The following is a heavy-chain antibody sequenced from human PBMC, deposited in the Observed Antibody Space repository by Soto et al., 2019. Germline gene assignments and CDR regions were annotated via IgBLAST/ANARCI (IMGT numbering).Heavy chain of an antibody. CDR1: GGTFSSYA. Sequence: SVKVSCKASGGTFSSYAISWVRQAPGQGXEWMGGIIPIFGTANYAQKFQGRVTITADESTSTAYMELSSLRSEDTAVYYCARVETYYYGSGSYYGAFDIWGQGTMVTVSS. CDR2: IIPIFGTA. D-gene: IGHD3-10*01. CDR3: ARVETYYYGSGSYYGAFDI. J-gene: IGHJ3*02. V-gene: IGHV1-69*13.